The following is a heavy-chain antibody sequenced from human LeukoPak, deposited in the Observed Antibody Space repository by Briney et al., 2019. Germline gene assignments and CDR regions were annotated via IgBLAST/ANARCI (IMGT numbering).Heavy chain of an antibody. CDR3: ARTSRHFYGSGTNLTPWPAGMDV. J-gene: IGHJ6*02. Sequence: NPSETLSLTCIVSGGSMSGFFWTWIRQPPGRELEWIGSIYYSGSSTKYNPSLKSRVTISVDTSKSQFSLNLNSATAADTAVYYCARTSRHFYGSGTNLTPWPAGMDVWGQGTTVTVSS. D-gene: IGHD3-10*01. V-gene: IGHV4-59*01. CDR2: IYYSGSST. CDR1: GGSMSGFF.